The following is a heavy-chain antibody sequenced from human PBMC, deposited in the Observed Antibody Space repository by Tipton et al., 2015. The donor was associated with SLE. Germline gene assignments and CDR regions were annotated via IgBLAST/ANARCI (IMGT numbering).Heavy chain of an antibody. D-gene: IGHD2-2*01. CDR1: DGSINNGDYY. CDR3: ARGVNCRLLSHPPGYFNH. Sequence: TLSLTCSVSDGSINNGDYYWTWIRQHPGKGLEWIGYLSYSGSTFYNPSLKSRFSISLDTSKSQISLKMTSVTVADTAVYLCARGVNCRLLSHPPGYFNHCGQGTLVTVSS. J-gene: IGHJ1*01. CDR2: LSYSGST. V-gene: IGHV4-31*03.